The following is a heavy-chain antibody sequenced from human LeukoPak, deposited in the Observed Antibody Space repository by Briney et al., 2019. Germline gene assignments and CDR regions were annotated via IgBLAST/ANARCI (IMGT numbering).Heavy chain of an antibody. J-gene: IGHJ1*01. CDR2: ISGDGGST. Sequence: GGSLRLSCAASGFTFDDYAMHWVRQAPGKGLEWVSLISGDGGSTYYADSVKGRFTISRDNSKNSLYLQMNSLRTEDTALYYGAKVGRSDIVLMVYEHWGQGTLVTVSS. CDR3: AKVGRSDIVLMVYEH. D-gene: IGHD2-8*01. CDR1: GFTFDDYA. V-gene: IGHV3-43*02.